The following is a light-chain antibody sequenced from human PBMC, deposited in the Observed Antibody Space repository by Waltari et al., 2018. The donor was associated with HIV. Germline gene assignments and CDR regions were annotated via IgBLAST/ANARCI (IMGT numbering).Light chain of an antibody. Sequence: QSALTQPPSASGSPGQSVTISCTGTSSDVGGYKYVSWYQQHPGKAPKLMIYEVSKRPSGVPDRFSGSKSGNTASLTISGLQAEDEADYYCCSCPRSGIRYVFGTGTKVTVL. CDR1: SSDVGGYKY. J-gene: IGLJ1*01. V-gene: IGLV2-8*01. CDR3: CSCPRSGIRYV. CDR2: EVS.